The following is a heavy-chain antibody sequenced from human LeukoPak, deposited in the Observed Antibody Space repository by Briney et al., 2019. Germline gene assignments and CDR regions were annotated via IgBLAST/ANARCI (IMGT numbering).Heavy chain of an antibody. J-gene: IGHJ6*03. D-gene: IGHD1-14*01. V-gene: IGHV4-34*01. CDR2: INHSGST. CDR3: ARVGPWVNPDYYYYYMDV. CDR1: GESINSFY. Sequence: SETLSLTCTVSGESINSFYWSWIRQPPGKGLEWIGEINHSGSTNYNPSLKSRVTISVDTSKNQFSLKLSSVTAADTAVYYCARVGPWVNPDYYYYYMDVRGKGTRVTVSS.